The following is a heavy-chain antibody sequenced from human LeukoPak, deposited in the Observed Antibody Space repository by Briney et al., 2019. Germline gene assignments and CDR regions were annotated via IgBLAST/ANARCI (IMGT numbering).Heavy chain of an antibody. Sequence: GGSLRLSCAASGFTFSSYSMTWVRQAPGKGLEWVSSIISSGAYIYYADSVKDRFTISRDNAKNSLYLQMSSLRAEDTAVYYCARVTFGATTNNYYFYHMDVWGRGTSVTVSS. CDR1: GFTFSSYS. CDR3: ARVTFGATTNNYYFYHMDV. CDR2: IISSGAYI. J-gene: IGHJ6*03. V-gene: IGHV3-21*01. D-gene: IGHD5-24*01.